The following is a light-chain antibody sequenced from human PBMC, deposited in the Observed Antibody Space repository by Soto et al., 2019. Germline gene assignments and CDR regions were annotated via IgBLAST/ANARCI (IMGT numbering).Light chain of an antibody. J-gene: IGKJ1*01. V-gene: IGKV3-11*01. CDR3: QHRGR. Sequence: EVVLTQSPATVSLSPGERATLSCRAGQSVSSHLAWYQQKPGQAPRLLIYDASNRATGIPARFSGSGSGTDFTLTITSLESEDFAVYYCQHRGRFGQGTKVDIK. CDR1: QSVSSH. CDR2: DAS.